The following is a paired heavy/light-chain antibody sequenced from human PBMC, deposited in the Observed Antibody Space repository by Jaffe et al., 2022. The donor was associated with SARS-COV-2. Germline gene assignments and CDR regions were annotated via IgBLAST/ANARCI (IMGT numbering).Light chain of an antibody. V-gene: IGLV7-43*01. CDR3: LVLYGGAWV. J-gene: IGLJ3*02. CDR1: TGAVTSDYS. CDR2: STT. Sequence: QTVVTQEPSLTVSPGGTVTLTCASSTGAVTSDYSPNWFQQKPGQIPRALIYSTTNRHSWTPARFSGSLLGGKAALTLSGVQPEDEAEYYCLVLYGGAWVFGGGTKVTVL.
Heavy chain of an antibody. V-gene: IGHV3-23*01. D-gene: IGHD2-15*01. CDR2: ITASGSVT. CDR1: GFTFNSYA. CDR3: AQDVGSRPAVY. J-gene: IGHJ4*02. Sequence: EVQLLESGGGLVQPGGSLRLSCAASGFTFNSYAMCWVRQAPGKGPEWVSSITASGSVTYYADSVKGRFTISRDNSKNTLFLQMNSLRAEDTAIYYCAQDVGSRPAVYWGQGTLVTVSS.